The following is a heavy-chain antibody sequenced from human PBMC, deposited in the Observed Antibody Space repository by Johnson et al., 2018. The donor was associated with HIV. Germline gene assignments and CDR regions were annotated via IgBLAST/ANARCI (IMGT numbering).Heavy chain of an antibody. CDR1: GFTFSTYA. D-gene: IGHD1-7*01. Sequence: VQLVESGGGVVQPGRSLRLSCASSGFTFSTYALHWVRQAPGKGLEWVSGISWNSGSIGYADSVKGRFTISRDDSKNTLYLQMNSLKSEDTAVYYCTTDQVGRNYGGKYHIWGQGTMVTVSS. J-gene: IGHJ3*02. CDR2: ISWNSGSI. CDR3: TTDQVGRNYGGKYHI. V-gene: IGHV3-9*01.